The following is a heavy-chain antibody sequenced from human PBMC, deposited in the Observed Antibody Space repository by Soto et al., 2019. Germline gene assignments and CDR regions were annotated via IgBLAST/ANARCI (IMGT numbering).Heavy chain of an antibody. CDR3: ARRPTGYGIYYFDY. CDR2: INHSGST. V-gene: IGHV4-34*01. D-gene: IGHD6-13*01. Sequence: QVQLQQWGAGLLKPSETLSLTCAVYGGSFSGYYWSWIRQPPGKGLEWIGEINHSGSTNYNPSLTSRVTISVDTSKNQFSLKLSSVTAADTAVYYCARRPTGYGIYYFDYWGQGTLVTVSS. CDR1: GGSFSGYY. J-gene: IGHJ4*02.